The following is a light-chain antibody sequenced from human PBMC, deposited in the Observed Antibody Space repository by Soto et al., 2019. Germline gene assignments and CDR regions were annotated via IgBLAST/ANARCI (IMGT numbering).Light chain of an antibody. V-gene: IGKV1D-16*01. CDR2: AAS. CDR3: QQYNVYPLT. Sequence: DVQMTQYPSSLSASVGDRVTITCRASQDINSWLAWYQQKPGQAPKSLIYAASSLQTGVPSRFSGSESVTDFTLTISSLQPEDSATYYCQQYNVYPLTFGGGTKVEIK. J-gene: IGKJ4*01. CDR1: QDINSW.